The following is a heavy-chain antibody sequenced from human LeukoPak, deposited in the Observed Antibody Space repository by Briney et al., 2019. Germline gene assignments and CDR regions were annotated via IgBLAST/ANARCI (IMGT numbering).Heavy chain of an antibody. D-gene: IGHD4-17*01. V-gene: IGHV4-61*01. Sequence: PLETLSLTCTVSGGSASSGSYYWSWIRQPPGKGLEWIGYIYYSGSTNYNPSLKSRVTISVDTSKNQFSLKLSSVTAADTAVYYCARDSYGDLNYWGQGTLVTVSS. CDR2: IYYSGST. CDR1: GGSASSGSYY. J-gene: IGHJ4*02. CDR3: ARDSYGDLNY.